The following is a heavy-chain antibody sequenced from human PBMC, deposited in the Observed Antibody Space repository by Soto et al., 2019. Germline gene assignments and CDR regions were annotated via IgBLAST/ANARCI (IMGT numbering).Heavy chain of an antibody. Sequence: SETLSLTCSVSGVSISSYFWSWIRQPPGRGLEWIGYTYHRGSTNYSPSLKSRVAISLDTSKNQFSLKVSSVTAADTAVYYCARIGGYHGPLDYWGQGTPVTVSS. V-gene: IGHV4-59*01. J-gene: IGHJ4*02. D-gene: IGHD3-16*02. CDR1: GVSISSYF. CDR2: TYHRGST. CDR3: ARIGGYHGPLDY.